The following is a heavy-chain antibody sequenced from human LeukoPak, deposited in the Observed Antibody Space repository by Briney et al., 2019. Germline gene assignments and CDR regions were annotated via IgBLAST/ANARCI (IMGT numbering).Heavy chain of an antibody. CDR2: INPNSGGT. CDR1: GYTFTGYY. CDR3: ATPERGYSGYDFGS. D-gene: IGHD5-12*01. V-gene: IGHV1-2*02. J-gene: IGHJ4*02. Sequence: ASVKVSCKASGYTFTGYYMHWVRQAPGQGLEWMGWINPNSGGTNYAQKFQGRVTMTRDTSISTAYMEMSRLRSDDTAVYYCATPERGYSGYDFGSWGQGTLVTVSS.